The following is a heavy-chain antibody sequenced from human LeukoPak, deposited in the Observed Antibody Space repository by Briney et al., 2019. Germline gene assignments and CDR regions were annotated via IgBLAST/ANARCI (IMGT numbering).Heavy chain of an antibody. V-gene: IGHV1-69*05. CDR2: IIPIFGTA. CDR3: ARDRKWGSSWQKYWYFDL. CDR1: GGTFSSYA. Sequence: ASVKVSCKASGGTFSSYAISLVRQAPGQGLEWMGGIIPIFGTANYAQKFQGRVTITTDESTSTAYMELSSLRSEDTAVYYCARDRKWGSSWQKYWYFDLWGRGTLVTVSS. D-gene: IGHD6-13*01. J-gene: IGHJ2*01.